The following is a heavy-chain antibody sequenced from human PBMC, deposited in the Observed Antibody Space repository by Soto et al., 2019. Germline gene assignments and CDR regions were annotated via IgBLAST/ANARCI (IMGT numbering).Heavy chain of an antibody. Sequence: SVNISCKASRYTFTSYYIHWVRQAPGQGLEWMGIINPSGGSTSYAQKFQGRVTMTRDTSTSTVYMELSSLRSEDTAVYYCARDSKYESDAFDIWGQGTMVTVSS. CDR2: INPSGGST. D-gene: IGHD3-3*01. V-gene: IGHV1-46*01. J-gene: IGHJ3*02. CDR3: ARDSKYESDAFDI. CDR1: RYTFTSYY.